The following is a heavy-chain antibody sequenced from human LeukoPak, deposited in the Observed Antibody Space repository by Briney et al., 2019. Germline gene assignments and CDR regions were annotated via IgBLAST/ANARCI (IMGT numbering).Heavy chain of an antibody. J-gene: IGHJ4*02. V-gene: IGHV1-69*05. D-gene: IGHD3-3*01. CDR1: GGTFSSYA. CDR2: IIPIFGTA. Sequence: SVKVSCKASGGTFSSYAISWVRQAPGQGLEWMGGIIPIFGTANYAQKFQGRVTITTDESTSTAYMELSSLRPEDTAVYYCARAPIYDFWSGYSLYFDYWGQGTLVTVSS. CDR3: ARAPIYDFWSGYSLYFDY.